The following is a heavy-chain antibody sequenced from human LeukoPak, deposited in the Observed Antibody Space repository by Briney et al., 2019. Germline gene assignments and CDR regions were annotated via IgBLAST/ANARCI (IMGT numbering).Heavy chain of an antibody. CDR3: ASPRGMINSAFDI. CDR1: GYTFTSYD. J-gene: IGHJ3*02. V-gene: IGHV1-46*01. D-gene: IGHD3-16*01. CDR2: INPSGGST. Sequence: ASVKVSCEASGYTFTSYDINWVRQAPGQGLEWMGIINPSGGSTSYAQKFQGRVTMTRDTSTSTVYMELSSLRSEDTAVYYCASPRGMINSAFDIWGQGTMVTVSS.